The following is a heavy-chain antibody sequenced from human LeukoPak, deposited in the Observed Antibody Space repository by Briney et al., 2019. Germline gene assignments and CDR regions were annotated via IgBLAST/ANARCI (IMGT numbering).Heavy chain of an antibody. D-gene: IGHD3-22*01. CDR1: GGSIGSSSYY. CDR3: AGDRYYYDSSGYPIDYYYMDV. CDR2: IYYSGST. V-gene: IGHV4-39*02. J-gene: IGHJ6*03. Sequence: SETLSLTCTVSGGSIGSSSYYWGWIRQPPGKGLEWIGSIYYSGSTYYNPSLKSRVTISVDTSKNQFSLKLSSVTAADTAVYYCAGDRYYYDSSGYPIDYYYMDVWGKGTTVTVSS.